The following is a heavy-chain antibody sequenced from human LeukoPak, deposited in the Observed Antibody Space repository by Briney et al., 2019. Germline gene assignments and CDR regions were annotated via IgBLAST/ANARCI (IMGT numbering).Heavy chain of an antibody. CDR2: INTNTGNP. D-gene: IGHD1-26*01. CDR1: GYTFTSYA. CDR3: ARVARGQWELRYDY. V-gene: IGHV7-4-1*02. J-gene: IGHJ4*02. Sequence: GASVKVSCKASGYTFTSYAMNWVRQAPGQGLEWMGWINTNTGNPTYAQGFTGRFVFSLDTSVSTAYLQISSLKAEDTAVYYCARVARGQWELRYDYWGQGTLVTVSS.